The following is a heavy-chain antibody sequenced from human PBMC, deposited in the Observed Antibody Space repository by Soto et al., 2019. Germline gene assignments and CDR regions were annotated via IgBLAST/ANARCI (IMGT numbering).Heavy chain of an antibody. CDR2: IFYSGST. V-gene: IGHV4-39*07. CDR3: ARFLLKPRRGYSYGYHQAKQGTPDDY. CDR1: GDSINNTDYY. D-gene: IGHD5-18*01. J-gene: IGHJ4*02. Sequence: PSETLSLTCTLSGDSINNTDYYWGWIRQPPGKGLEWIGSIFYSGSTYYDPSLKSRVTISVDKSKNQFSLKLSSVTAADTAVYYCARFLLKPRRGYSYGYHQAKQGTPDDYWGQGTLVTVSS.